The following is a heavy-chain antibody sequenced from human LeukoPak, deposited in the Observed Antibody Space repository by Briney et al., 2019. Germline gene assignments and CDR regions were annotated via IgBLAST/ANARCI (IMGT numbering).Heavy chain of an antibody. CDR2: IIPIFGTA. CDR1: GYTFSSYA. Sequence: SVKVSCKASGYTFSSYAISWVRQAPGQGLEWMGGIIPIFGTANYAQKFQGRVTITADESTSTAYMELSSLRSEDTAVYYCARAMYCSGGSCYPDDYWGQGTLVTVSS. D-gene: IGHD2-15*01. V-gene: IGHV1-69*13. J-gene: IGHJ4*02. CDR3: ARAMYCSGGSCYPDDY.